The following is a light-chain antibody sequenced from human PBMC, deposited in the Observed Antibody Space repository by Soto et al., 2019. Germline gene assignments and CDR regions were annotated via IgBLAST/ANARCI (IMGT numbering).Light chain of an antibody. CDR3: QQYNSYSPYT. CDR1: QSISSW. J-gene: IGKJ2*01. CDR2: KAS. V-gene: IGKV1-5*03. Sequence: DIQMTQSPSTLSASVGDRVTITCRASQSISSWLAWYQQKPGKAPKLLIYKASSLESGVPSRFSGSESATEFSLTISSLQPDDFATSYCQQYNSYSPYTFGQGTKLEIK.